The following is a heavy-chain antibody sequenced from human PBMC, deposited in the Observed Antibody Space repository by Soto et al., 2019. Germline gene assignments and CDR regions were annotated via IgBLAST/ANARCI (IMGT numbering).Heavy chain of an antibody. CDR3: AKVVGTDYDFWGGVERYGMDV. D-gene: IGHD3-3*01. V-gene: IGHV3-30*18. Sequence: GGSLRLSCAASGFTFSSYGMHWVRQAPGKGLEWVAVISYDGSNKYYADSVKGRFTISRDNSKNTLYLQMNSLRAEDTAVYYCAKVVGTDYDFWGGVERYGMDVWGQGTTVTVSS. CDR1: GFTFSSYG. CDR2: ISYDGSNK. J-gene: IGHJ6*02.